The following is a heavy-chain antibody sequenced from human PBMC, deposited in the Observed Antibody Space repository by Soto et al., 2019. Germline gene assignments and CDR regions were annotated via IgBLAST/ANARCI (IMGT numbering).Heavy chain of an antibody. D-gene: IGHD3-22*01. V-gene: IGHV2-5*01. CDR1: GFSLKSSGVG. Sequence: SGPTLVNPTQTLTLTCTFSGFSLKSSGVGVAWIRQPPGKALEWLALVYWSDEKRYSPSLKNRLTITKDTSKNEVVLTMTNMDPLDTATYYCAQKEYYFDKGTYSNVRWFDTWGQGILVTVSS. CDR2: VYWSDEK. J-gene: IGHJ5*02. CDR3: AQKEYYFDKGTYSNVRWFDT.